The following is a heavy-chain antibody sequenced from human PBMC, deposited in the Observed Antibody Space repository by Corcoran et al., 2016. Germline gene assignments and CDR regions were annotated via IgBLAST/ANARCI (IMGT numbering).Heavy chain of an antibody. CDR2: INHSGST. D-gene: IGHD3-3*01. V-gene: IGHV4-34*01. CDR1: GGSFSGYY. CDR3: ARTGYYDFWSGYSPNWYYGMDV. J-gene: IGHJ6*02. Sequence: QVQLQQWGAGLLKPSETLSLTCAVYGGSFSGYYWSWIRQPPGKGLEWIGEINHSGSTNYNPSLKSRVTISVDPSKNQFSLKLSSVTAADTAVYYCARTGYYDFWSGYSPNWYYGMDVWGQGTTVTVSS.